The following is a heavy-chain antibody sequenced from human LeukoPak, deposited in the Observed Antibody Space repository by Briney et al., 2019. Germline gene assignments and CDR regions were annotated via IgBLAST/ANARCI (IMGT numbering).Heavy chain of an antibody. D-gene: IGHD2-15*01. CDR3: AREGIWSLDS. V-gene: IGHV3-74*01. Sequence: AGSLRLSCVGSGFTFSSHWMLWVRQAPGKGLVWGLRINGDGTNTPYVDSVRGRFTIYRDNAKNTLYLQMNSLRAEDTAVYYCAREGIWSLDSWGQGTLVTVSS. CDR1: GFTFSSHW. CDR2: INGDGTNT. J-gene: IGHJ4*02.